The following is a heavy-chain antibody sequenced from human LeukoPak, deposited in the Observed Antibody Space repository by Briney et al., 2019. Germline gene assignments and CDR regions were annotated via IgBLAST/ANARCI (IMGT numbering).Heavy chain of an antibody. J-gene: IGHJ3*02. CDR3: AREAGCSGGSCYFDAFDI. V-gene: IGHV4-59*12. D-gene: IGHD2-15*01. CDR2: IYYSGST. CDR1: GGSISSYY. Sequence: SETLSLTCTVSGGSISSYYWSWIRQPPGKGLEWIGYIYYSGSTNYNPSLKSRVTISVDTSKNQFSLKLSSVTAADTAVYYCAREAGCSGGSCYFDAFDIWGQGTMVTVSS.